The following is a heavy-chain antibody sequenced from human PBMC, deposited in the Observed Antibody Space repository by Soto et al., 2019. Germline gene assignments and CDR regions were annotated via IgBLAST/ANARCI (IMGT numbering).Heavy chain of an antibody. CDR3: ARDSTKGYCSSTSCYRYYYYGMDV. CDR2: INHSGST. Sequence: SETLSLTCAVYGGSFSGYYWSWIRQPPGKGLEWIGEINHSGSTNYNPSLKSRVTISVDTSKNQFSLKLSSVTAADTAVYYCARDSTKGYCSSTSCYRYYYYGMDVWGQGTTVTVSS. CDR1: GGSFSGYY. J-gene: IGHJ6*02. V-gene: IGHV4-34*01. D-gene: IGHD2-2*02.